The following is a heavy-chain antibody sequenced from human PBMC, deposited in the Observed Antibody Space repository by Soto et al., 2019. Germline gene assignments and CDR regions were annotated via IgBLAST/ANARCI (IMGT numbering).Heavy chain of an antibody. D-gene: IGHD1-1*01. CDR3: ASDWNDGSSDY. CDR2: INSDGSST. CDR1: GFTFSSYW. Sequence: GGSLRLSCAASGFTFSSYWMHWVRQAPGKGLVWVSRINSDGSSTSYADSVKGRFTISRDNAKNTLYLQMNSLRAEDTGVYYCASDWNDGSSDYWGQGTLVTVSS. J-gene: IGHJ4*02. V-gene: IGHV3-74*01.